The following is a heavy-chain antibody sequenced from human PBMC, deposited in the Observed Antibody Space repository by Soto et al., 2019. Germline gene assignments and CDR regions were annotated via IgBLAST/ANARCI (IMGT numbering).Heavy chain of an antibody. J-gene: IGHJ2*01. CDR2: ISSSSSYI. V-gene: IGHV3-21*01. CDR3: ARDHWSFGVVSWYFDL. D-gene: IGHD3-3*01. CDR1: GFTFSSYS. Sequence: GGSLRLSCAASGFTFSSYSMNWVRQAPGKGLEWVSSISSSSSYIYYADSVKGRFTISRDNAKNSLYLQMNSLRAEDTAVYYCARDHWSFGVVSWYFDLWGRGTLVTVSS.